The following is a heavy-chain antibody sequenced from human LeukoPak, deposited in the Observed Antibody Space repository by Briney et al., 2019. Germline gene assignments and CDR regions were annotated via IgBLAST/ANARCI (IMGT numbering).Heavy chain of an antibody. CDR1: GFTFSSYA. Sequence: GGSLRLSCAASGFTFSSYAMSWVRQAPGKGLEWVSAISGSGGSTYYADSVKGRFTISRDNSKNTLYLQMNSLRAEDTAVYYCAKEGVVVAATPSYFDYWGQGTLVTVSS. J-gene: IGHJ4*02. CDR3: AKEGVVVAATPSYFDY. D-gene: IGHD2-15*01. CDR2: ISGSGGST. V-gene: IGHV3-23*01.